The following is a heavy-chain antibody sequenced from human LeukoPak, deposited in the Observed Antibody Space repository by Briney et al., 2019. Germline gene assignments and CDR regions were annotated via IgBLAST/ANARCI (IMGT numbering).Heavy chain of an antibody. CDR2: IYPGDSDT. CDR3: ARGLAVAGFNWFDP. D-gene: IGHD6-19*01. J-gene: IGHJ5*02. CDR1: GSSFTSYW. V-gene: IGHV5-51*01. Sequence: GESLKISCKGSGSSFTSYWIGGVRQMPGKGLEWMWIIYPGDSDTRYSPSFQGQVTISADKSISTAYLQWSSLKASDTAMYYCARGLAVAGFNWFDPWGQGTLVTVSS.